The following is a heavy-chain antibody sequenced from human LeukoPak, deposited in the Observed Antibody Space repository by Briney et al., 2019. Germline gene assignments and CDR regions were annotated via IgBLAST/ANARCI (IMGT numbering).Heavy chain of an antibody. J-gene: IGHJ4*02. CDR2: TYYSGST. Sequence: SETLSLTCTVSGGSISSYYWSWIRQPPGKGLEWIGYTYYSGSTNYNPSLKSRVTISVDTSKNQFSLKLSSVTAADTAVYYCARGGRYYYDSSGYYLLWGQGTLVTVSS. CDR3: ARGGRYYYDSSGYYLL. V-gene: IGHV4-59*01. CDR1: GGSISSYY. D-gene: IGHD3-22*01.